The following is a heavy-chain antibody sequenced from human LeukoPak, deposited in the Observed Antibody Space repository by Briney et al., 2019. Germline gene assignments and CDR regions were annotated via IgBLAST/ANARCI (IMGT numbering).Heavy chain of an antibody. D-gene: IGHD2-15*01. Sequence: GGSLRLSCAASGFTFSSYAMSWVRQAPGKGLEWVSVISGSDGRTYYADSVKGRFTISRDNSKNTLYPQMNSLRAEDTAVYYCAKSVVVITFRFDDWGQGALVTVSS. CDR2: ISGSDGRT. V-gene: IGHV3-23*01. CDR3: AKSVVVITFRFDD. J-gene: IGHJ4*02. CDR1: GFTFSSYA.